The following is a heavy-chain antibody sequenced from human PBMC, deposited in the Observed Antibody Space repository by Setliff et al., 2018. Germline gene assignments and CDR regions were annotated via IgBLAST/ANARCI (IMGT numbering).Heavy chain of an antibody. J-gene: IGHJ4*02. V-gene: IGHV3-30-3*01. CDR1: GFTISYYA. Sequence: GGSLRLSCAASGFTISYYAIHWVRQAPGKGLEWVAVSRYAENYQYYADSVKGRFTISRDNSENTLYLQMNSLRAEDTAIYYCANHNPARWAVTGTPLDYWGQGTLVTVSS. CDR2: SRYAENYQ. CDR3: ANHNPARWAVTGTPLDY. D-gene: IGHD6-19*01.